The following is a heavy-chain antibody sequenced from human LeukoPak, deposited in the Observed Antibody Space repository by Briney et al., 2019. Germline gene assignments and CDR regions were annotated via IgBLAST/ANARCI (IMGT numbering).Heavy chain of an antibody. CDR1: GLNLSRQP. CDR2: ICGRGGRI. V-gene: IGHV3-23*01. J-gene: IGHJ6*01. D-gene: IGHD3-10*01. CDR3: AKDRMFDGSGSYPKYYYGRDV. Sequence: GGPVTLLCAASGLNLSRQPVIWPRHARGEALEGGSSICGRGGRIYYAHPEKGRFAISRDNSKNTLYLQMNSLSADDPAVFYCAKDRMFDGSGSYPKYYYGRDVWGQGATFTVSS.